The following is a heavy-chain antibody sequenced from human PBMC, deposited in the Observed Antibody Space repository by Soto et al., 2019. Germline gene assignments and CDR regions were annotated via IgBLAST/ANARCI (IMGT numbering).Heavy chain of an antibody. J-gene: IGHJ4*02. Sequence: QLLESGGGLVQPGGSLRLSCAASGFTFRNYAMSWVRQAPGKGLEWVSAINGGGVSTYYADSVKGRFTISRDQSKNTIYVQMDSLRVEDTAVYYCTKGRFLAGFLSGGGEECWGRGTLVTVSS. CDR1: GFTFRNYA. D-gene: IGHD3-3*01. CDR2: INGGGVST. V-gene: IGHV3-23*01. CDR3: TKGRFLAGFLSGGGEEC.